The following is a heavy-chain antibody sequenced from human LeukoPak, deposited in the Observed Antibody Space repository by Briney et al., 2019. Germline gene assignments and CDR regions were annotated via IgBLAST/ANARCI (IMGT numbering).Heavy chain of an antibody. CDR1: GFTFSSYW. Sequence: GGSLRLSCAASGFTFSSYWMSWVRQAPGKGLEWVANIKQDGSEKYYVDSVKGRFTISRDNAKNSLYLQMNSLRAEDTAVYYCARDPEDYYDSSAYYDGFDMWGQGTMVTVSS. V-gene: IGHV3-7*01. J-gene: IGHJ3*02. D-gene: IGHD3-22*01. CDR2: IKQDGSEK. CDR3: ARDPEDYYDSSAYYDGFDM.